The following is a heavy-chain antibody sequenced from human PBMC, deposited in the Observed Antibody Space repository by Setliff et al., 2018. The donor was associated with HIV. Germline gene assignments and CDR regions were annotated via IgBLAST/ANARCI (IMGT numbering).Heavy chain of an antibody. CDR3: AKAAGSYFSLYDAFDI. CDR2: IWYDGSNK. D-gene: IGHD3-10*01. Sequence: LSLSCAASGFTFSSYGMHWVRQAPGKGLEWVAVIWYDGSNKYYADSVKGRFTISRDNSKNTLYLQMNSLRAEDTAVYYCAKAAGSYFSLYDAFDIWGQGTMVTVSS. V-gene: IGHV3-30*18. CDR1: GFTFSSYG. J-gene: IGHJ3*02.